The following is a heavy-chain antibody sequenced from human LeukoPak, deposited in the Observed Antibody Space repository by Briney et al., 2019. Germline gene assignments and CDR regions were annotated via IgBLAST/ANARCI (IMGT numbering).Heavy chain of an antibody. Sequence: SVKVSCKASGGTFSSYAISWVRQAPGQGLEWVGGIIPIFGTANYAQKFQGRVTITADESTSTAYMELSSLRSEDTAVYYCARRGKVGAHAFDIWGQGTMVTVSS. V-gene: IGHV1-69*13. CDR1: GGTFSSYA. J-gene: IGHJ3*02. D-gene: IGHD1-26*01. CDR3: ARRGKVGAHAFDI. CDR2: IIPIFGTA.